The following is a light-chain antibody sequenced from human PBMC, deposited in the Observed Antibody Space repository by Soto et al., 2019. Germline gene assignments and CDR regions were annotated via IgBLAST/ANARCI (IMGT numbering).Light chain of an antibody. Sequence: QSALTQPASVSGSPGQSVTISCTGTSSDVGSYNLASWYQQHPGKAPKLMIYEGNKRPSGVSKRFSGSKSGNTASLTISGLQAEDEAYYYCCSYAGSSTLVFGGGTKLTVL. V-gene: IGLV2-23*01. CDR2: EGN. CDR1: SSDVGSYNL. J-gene: IGLJ2*01. CDR3: CSYAGSSTLV.